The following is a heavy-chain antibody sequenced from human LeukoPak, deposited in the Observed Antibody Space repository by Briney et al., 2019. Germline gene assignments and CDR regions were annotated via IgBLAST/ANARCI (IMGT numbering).Heavy chain of an antibody. D-gene: IGHD3-22*01. Sequence: GGSLRLSCAASGFTFSSNAMSWVRQAPGKGLEWLSAISGNGGSTYYADSVIGRLTISRDNSKNTLYLQMNSLRAEDTAVYYCAKRSSGYSFDYWGQGTLVTVSS. CDR1: GFTFSSNA. J-gene: IGHJ4*02. CDR2: ISGNGGST. CDR3: AKRSSGYSFDY. V-gene: IGHV3-23*01.